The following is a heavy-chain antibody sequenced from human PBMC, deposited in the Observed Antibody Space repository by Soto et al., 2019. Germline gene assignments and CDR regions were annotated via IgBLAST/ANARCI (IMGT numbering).Heavy chain of an antibody. V-gene: IGHV1-69*04. D-gene: IGHD2-21*02. J-gene: IGHJ4*02. CDR2: IIPILGIA. Sequence: SVKVSCKSSGGTFSSYTISCVRQAPGQGLEWMGRIIPILGIANYAQKFQGGVTITADKSTSTAYMELSSLRSEDTAVYYCARDLSAYCGGDCYTPLDYWGQGTLVTVSS. CDR3: ARDLSAYCGGDCYTPLDY. CDR1: GGTFSSYT.